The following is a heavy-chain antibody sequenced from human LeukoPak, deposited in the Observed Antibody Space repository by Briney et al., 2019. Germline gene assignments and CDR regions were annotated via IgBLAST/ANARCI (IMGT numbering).Heavy chain of an antibody. CDR3: ARSYYYDSSGYYYGY. V-gene: IGHV3-21*01. CDR1: GFTFSSYS. J-gene: IGHJ4*02. Sequence: TGGSLRLSCAASGFTFSSYSMNWVRQAPGKGLEWVSSISSSSSYIYYADSVKGRFTISRDNAKNSLYLQMNSLRAEDTAVYYCARSYYYDSSGYYYGYWGQGTLVTVSS. CDR2: ISSSSSYI. D-gene: IGHD3-22*01.